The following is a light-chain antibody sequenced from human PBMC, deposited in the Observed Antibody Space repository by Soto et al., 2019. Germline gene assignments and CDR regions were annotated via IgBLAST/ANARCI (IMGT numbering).Light chain of an antibody. CDR2: ENN. V-gene: IGLV1-40*01. CDR1: SSNIGAGYE. CDR3: QSYGSSLSGYV. Sequence: QSVLTQPPSVSEAPGQRVTISCTGSSSNIGAGYEAHWYQQVPGTAPKLLIYENNNRPSGVPDRFSGSKSGTSASLAITGLQAEDEADYYCQSYGSSLSGYVFGTGTKVTVL. J-gene: IGLJ1*01.